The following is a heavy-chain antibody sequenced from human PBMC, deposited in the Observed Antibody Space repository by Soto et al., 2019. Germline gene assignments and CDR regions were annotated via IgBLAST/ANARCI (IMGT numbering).Heavy chain of an antibody. V-gene: IGHV3-11*05. Sequence: GGSLRLSCAASGFTFSDYYMSWIRQAPGKGLQWVSYTSGSSSYTNYADSVKGRFTISRDNAKNSLYLQMNSLRAEDTAVYYCARERDGMDVWGQGTTVTVSS. J-gene: IGHJ6*02. CDR3: ARERDGMDV. CDR1: GFTFSDYY. CDR2: TSGSSSYT.